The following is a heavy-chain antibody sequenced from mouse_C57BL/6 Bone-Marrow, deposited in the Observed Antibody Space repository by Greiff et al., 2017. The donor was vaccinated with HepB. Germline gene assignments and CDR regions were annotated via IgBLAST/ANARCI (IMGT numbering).Heavy chain of an antibody. D-gene: IGHD3-2*02. CDR3: ARRLRLRGGGPYAMDY. CDR2: IYPRSGNT. CDR1: GYTFPSYG. V-gene: IGHV1-81*01. J-gene: IGHJ4*01. Sequence: QVQLQQSGAELARPGASVKLSCKASGYTFPSYGISWVKQRTGQGLEWIGEIYPRSGNTYYNEKFKGKATLTADKSSSPAYMELRSLTSEDSAVYFCARRLRLRGGGPYAMDYWGQGTSVTVSS.